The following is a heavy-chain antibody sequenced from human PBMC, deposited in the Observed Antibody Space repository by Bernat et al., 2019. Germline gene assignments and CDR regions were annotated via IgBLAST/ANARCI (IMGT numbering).Heavy chain of an antibody. Sequence: EVQLVQSGAEVKKPGESLKISCKGSGYSFTSYWIGWVRQMPGKGLEWMGIIYPGDSDTRYSPSFQGQVTNSADKSISTAYMQWRSLKASDTAMYYCARGVSSSGSRIDYWGQGTLVTVSS. J-gene: IGHJ4*02. CDR2: IYPGDSDT. CDR1: GYSFTSYW. V-gene: IGHV5-51*01. CDR3: ARGVSSSGSRIDY. D-gene: IGHD6-13*01.